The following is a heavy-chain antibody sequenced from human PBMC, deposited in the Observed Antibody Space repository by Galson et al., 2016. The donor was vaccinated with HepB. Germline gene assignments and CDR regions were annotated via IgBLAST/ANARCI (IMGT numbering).Heavy chain of an antibody. J-gene: IGHJ4*02. V-gene: IGHV6-1*01. Sequence: CALSGDSVSSDSATWNWNWQSPSRGLEWLGRTYYRFKWYNDYALSVKSRITINPDTSKNQFSLQLNSVTPEDTAVYYCARGHLVVPFSFYFDSWGQGSLVTVSS. D-gene: IGHD2-15*01. CDR1: GDSVSSDSAT. CDR2: TYYRFKWYN. CDR3: ARGHLVVPFSFYFDS.